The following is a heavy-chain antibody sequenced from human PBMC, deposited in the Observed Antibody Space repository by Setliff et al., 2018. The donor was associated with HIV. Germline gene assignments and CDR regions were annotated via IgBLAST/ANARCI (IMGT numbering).Heavy chain of an antibody. V-gene: IGHV4-59*11. CDR2: IYSTGST. J-gene: IGHJ4*02. Sequence: SETLSLTCTVSGASITSHYWSWIRQSPGRELEWIGYIYSTGSTNYNPSLQSRVSISMDASKNKFSLKVTSVTSADTAVYYCAKGAGFYGDYTFDYWGQGNVVTV. CDR3: AKGAGFYGDYTFDY. D-gene: IGHD4-17*01. CDR1: GASITSHY.